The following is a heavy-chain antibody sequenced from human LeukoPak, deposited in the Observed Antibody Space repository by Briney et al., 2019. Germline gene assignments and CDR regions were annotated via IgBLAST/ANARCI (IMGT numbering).Heavy chain of an antibody. V-gene: IGHV3-74*01. J-gene: IGHJ6*03. CDR3: ARVSVLRFLGFSMDV. CDR1: GFTFSSYW. D-gene: IGHD3-3*01. Sequence: GGSLRLSCAASGFTFSSYWMHWVRQAPGKGLVWVSRINSDESSTSYADSVKGRFTISRDNAKNTLYLQMNSLRAEDTAVYYCARVSVLRFLGFSMDVWGKGTTVTVSS. CDR2: INSDESST.